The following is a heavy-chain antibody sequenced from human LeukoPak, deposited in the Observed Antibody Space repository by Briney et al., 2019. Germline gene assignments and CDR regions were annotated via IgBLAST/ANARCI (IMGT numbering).Heavy chain of an antibody. J-gene: IGHJ4*02. V-gene: IGHV3-74*01. CDR3: ARDPDYYDSSGYYDC. CDR2: INSDGSRT. D-gene: IGHD3-22*01. Sequence: GGSLRLSRAASGFTFSSYWMHWVRQGPGKGLVWVSRINSDGSRTSYADSVKGRFTISRDNAKNTLYLQMNSLRAEDTAVYYCARDPDYYDSSGYYDCWGQGTLVTVSS. CDR1: GFTFSSYW.